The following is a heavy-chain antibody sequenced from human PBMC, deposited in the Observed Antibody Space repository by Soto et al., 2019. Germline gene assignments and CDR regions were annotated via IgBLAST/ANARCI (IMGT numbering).Heavy chain of an antibody. V-gene: IGHV3-23*01. Sequence: EVQLLESGGGLVQPGGSLRLSCAASGFTFSSYAMSWVRQAPGKGLAWVSAISGSGGSTYYADSVKGRFTISRDNSKNTLNLQMNSLRAEDTAVYYCAKSAPVYYYDSSGYTVYFDYWGQGTLVTVSS. J-gene: IGHJ4*02. CDR2: ISGSGGST. CDR3: AKSAPVYYYDSSGYTVYFDY. CDR1: GFTFSSYA. D-gene: IGHD3-22*01.